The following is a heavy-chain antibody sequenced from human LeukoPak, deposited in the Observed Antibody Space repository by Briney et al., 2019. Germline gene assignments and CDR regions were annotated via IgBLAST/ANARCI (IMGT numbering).Heavy chain of an antibody. D-gene: IGHD6-19*01. CDR2: ISYDGSNK. V-gene: IGHV3-30*18. CDR3: AKDSSGCLDY. CDR1: GFTFSSYG. Sequence: GGSLRLSCAASGFTFSSYGMHWVRQAPGKGLEWVAVISYDGSNKYYADSVKGRFTISRDNSKNTLYLQMNSLRAEDTAVYYCAKDSSGCLDYWGQGTLVTVSS. J-gene: IGHJ4*02.